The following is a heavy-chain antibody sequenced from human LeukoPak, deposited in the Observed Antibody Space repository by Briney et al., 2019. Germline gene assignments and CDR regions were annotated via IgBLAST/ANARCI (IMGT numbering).Heavy chain of an antibody. CDR2: IYYSGST. D-gene: IGHD6-19*01. J-gene: IGHJ5*02. CDR3: ARDRHSSGWPNWFDP. Sequence: SETLSLTCTVSGGSISSYYWRWVRQPPGKGLEWIGYIYYSGSTNYNPSLKSRVAISVDTSKNQFSLKLSSVTAADTAVYYCARDRHSSGWPNWFDPWGQGTLVTVSS. V-gene: IGHV4-59*01. CDR1: GGSISSYY.